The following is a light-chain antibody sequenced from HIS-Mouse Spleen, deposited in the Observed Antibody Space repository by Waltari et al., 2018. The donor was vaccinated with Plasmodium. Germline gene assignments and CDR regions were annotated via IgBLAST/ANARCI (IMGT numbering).Light chain of an antibody. CDR1: ALPKKY. Sequence: SYELTQPPSVSVSPGQTARITCSGDALPKKYAYWYQQKSGQAPVLVIYEDSKRPSGIPGGFSGPSEGKMATLTISGAQVEDEADYYCYSTDSSGNHRVFGGGTKLTVL. CDR3: YSTDSSGNHRV. CDR2: EDS. V-gene: IGLV3-10*01. J-gene: IGLJ3*02.